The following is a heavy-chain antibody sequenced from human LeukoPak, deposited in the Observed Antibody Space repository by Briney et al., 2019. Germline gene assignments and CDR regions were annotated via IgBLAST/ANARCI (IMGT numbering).Heavy chain of an antibody. V-gene: IGHV3-23*01. Sequence: GGSLRLSCAASGFTFSSYAMSWVRQASGKGLEWVSAISGSGGSTYYADSVKGRFTISRDNSKNTLYLQMNSLRAEDTAVYYCAKEPGYSSSWFAILDYWGQGTLVTVSS. CDR1: GFTFSSYA. CDR2: ISGSGGST. CDR3: AKEPGYSSSWFAILDY. J-gene: IGHJ4*02. D-gene: IGHD6-13*01.